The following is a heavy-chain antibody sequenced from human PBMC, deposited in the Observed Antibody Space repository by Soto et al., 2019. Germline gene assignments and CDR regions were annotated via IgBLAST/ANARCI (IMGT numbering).Heavy chain of an antibody. J-gene: IGHJ1*01. V-gene: IGHV4-31*03. Sequence: TLSLPCTVWGGSISRGGWYWSCIRQHPGKGLEWIGYIYYSGSTYYNPSLKSRVTISVDTSKNQFSLKLGSVTAADTAVYYCARILPLPFRIQPWGQGTLVTVSS. CDR3: ARILPLPFRIQP. D-gene: IGHD3-16*02. CDR2: IYYSGST. CDR1: GGSISRGGWY.